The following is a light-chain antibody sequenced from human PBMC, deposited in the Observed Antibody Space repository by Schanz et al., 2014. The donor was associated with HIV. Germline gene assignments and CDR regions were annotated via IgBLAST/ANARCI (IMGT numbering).Light chain of an antibody. V-gene: IGLV2-14*03. CDR3: ISYTSDTVL. CDR2: DGS. J-gene: IGLJ2*01. CDR1: NSDINFYYY. Sequence: QSALTQPASVSGSPGQSITISCTGPNSDINFYYYISWFQQHPGKAPQLMIYDGSRPPSGVSNRFSGSKSDNTASLTISGLQPEDEADYYCISYTSDTVLFGGGTKLAVL.